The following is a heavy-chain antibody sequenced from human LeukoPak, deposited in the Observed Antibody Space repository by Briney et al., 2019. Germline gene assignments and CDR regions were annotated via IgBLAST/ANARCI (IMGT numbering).Heavy chain of an antibody. CDR2: ISSSGSTI. CDR1: GFTFSDYY. Sequence: PGGSLRLSCAASGFTFSDYYMSWIRQAPGKGLEWVSYISSSGSTIYYADSVKGRFTISRDNAKNSLYLQMNSLRAEDTAVYYCATDPSGVPTNYYYCGMDVWGQGTTVTVSS. D-gene: IGHD1-1*01. J-gene: IGHJ6*02. V-gene: IGHV3-11*01. CDR3: ATDPSGVPTNYYYCGMDV.